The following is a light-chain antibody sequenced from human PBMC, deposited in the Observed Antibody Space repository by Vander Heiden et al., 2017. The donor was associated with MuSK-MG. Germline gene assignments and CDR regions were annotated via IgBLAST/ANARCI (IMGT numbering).Light chain of an antibody. CDR3: QQRSNGPPMFT. V-gene: IGKV3-11*01. J-gene: IGKJ5*01. CDR2: DAS. Sequence: EIVLTQSPATLSLSPGERATLSCRASQSVSSYLAWYQQKPGQAPRLLIYDASNRATGIKARFSGSGYGTDFNLTISSREPEDFAVYYCQQRSNGPPMFTFGQGTRLDIK. CDR1: QSVSSY.